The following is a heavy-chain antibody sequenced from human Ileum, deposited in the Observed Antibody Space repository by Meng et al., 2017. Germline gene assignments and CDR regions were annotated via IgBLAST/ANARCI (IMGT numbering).Heavy chain of an antibody. CDR1: GGSFSGYY. V-gene: IGHV4-34*01. CDR2: INHSGST. Sequence: QVQLQQWGAGLLKPSETLSLTCACYGGSFSGYYWSWIRQPPGKGLEWIGEINHSGSTNYNPSLKSRVTISVDTSKNQFSLKLSSVTAADTAVYYCARGGPWFDPWGQGTLVTVSS. CDR3: ARGGPWFDP. J-gene: IGHJ5*02.